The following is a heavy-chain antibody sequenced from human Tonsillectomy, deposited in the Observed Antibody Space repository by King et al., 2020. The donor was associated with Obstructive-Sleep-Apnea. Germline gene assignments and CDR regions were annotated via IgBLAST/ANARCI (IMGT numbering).Heavy chain of an antibody. CDR3: ARTASGRGYSGYDYLDRAFDI. CDR2: IFSNDEK. D-gene: IGHD5-12*01. CDR1: GFSLSNARMG. Sequence: VTLKESGPVLVKPTETLTLTCTVSGFSLSNARMGVSWIRQPPGKALEWLAHIFSNDEKSYSTSLKSRLTISKDTSKSQVVLTMTNMDPVDTATYYCARTASGRGYSGYDYLDRAFDIWGQGTMVTVSS. J-gene: IGHJ3*02. V-gene: IGHV2-26*01.